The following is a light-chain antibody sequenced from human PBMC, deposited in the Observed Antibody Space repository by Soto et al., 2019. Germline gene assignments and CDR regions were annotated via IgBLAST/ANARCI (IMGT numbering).Light chain of an antibody. V-gene: IGLV3-21*02. CDR2: DDT. J-gene: IGLJ3*02. CDR1: IIGVRS. Sequence: SYELTQPPSVSVAPGQTAAIPCGGDIIGVRSVHGYRQTPGQTPILVVYDDTDRPSGIPERFSGSKTGTLATLTISRVEAGDEADYYCQVWDSRSDHVLFGGGTKLTVL. CDR3: QVWDSRSDHVL.